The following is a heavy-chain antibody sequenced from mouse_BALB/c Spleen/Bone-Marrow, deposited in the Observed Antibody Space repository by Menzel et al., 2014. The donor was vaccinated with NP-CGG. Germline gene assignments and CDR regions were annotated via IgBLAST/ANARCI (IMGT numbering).Heavy chain of an antibody. J-gene: IGHJ4*01. CDR2: IDPANGNT. CDR3: ARWEYYAMDY. V-gene: IGHV14-3*02. Sequence: VTLKVCGAELVKPGASVKLSCTASGLNIKDTYMHWVKQRPEQGLEWIGRIDPANGNTKYDPKFQGKATITADTSSNTAYLQLSSLTSEDTAVYYCARWEYYAMDYWGQGTSVTVSS. CDR1: GLNIKDTY. D-gene: IGHD4-1*01.